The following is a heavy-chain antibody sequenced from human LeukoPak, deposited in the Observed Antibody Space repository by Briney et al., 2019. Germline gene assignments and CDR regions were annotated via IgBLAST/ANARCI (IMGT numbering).Heavy chain of an antibody. CDR2: VTGGGGTT. D-gene: IGHD3-10*01. V-gene: IGHV3-23*01. Sequence: GGSLRLSCAASGFTFSRYVMSWDRQAPGKGLEWVSAVTGGGGTTYYPDSVKGRFTISRDNSKSTLFLQLNSLRAEDTAVYYCAKGTLPWFRGSSGDVFDIWGQGTMLTVSS. CDR3: AKGTLPWFRGSSGDVFDI. J-gene: IGHJ3*02. CDR1: GFTFSRYV.